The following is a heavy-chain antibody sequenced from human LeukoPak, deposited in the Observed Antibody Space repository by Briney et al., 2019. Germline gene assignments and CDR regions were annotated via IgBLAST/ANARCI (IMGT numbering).Heavy chain of an antibody. Sequence: GESLKISCKGSGYSFTSYWIGWVRQMPGKGLEWMGIIYPGDSDTRYSPSFQGQVTISADKSISTAYLQWSSLKASDTAMYYCARLGNIAAAGTDFDYWDQGTLVTVSS. D-gene: IGHD6-13*01. CDR2: IYPGDSDT. CDR1: GYSFTSYW. V-gene: IGHV5-51*01. CDR3: ARLGNIAAAGTDFDY. J-gene: IGHJ4*02.